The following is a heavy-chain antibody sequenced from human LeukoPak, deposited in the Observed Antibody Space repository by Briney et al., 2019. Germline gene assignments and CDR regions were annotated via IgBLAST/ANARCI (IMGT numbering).Heavy chain of an antibody. CDR2: MNPNSGNT. V-gene: IGHV1-8*01. CDR3: ARGSIAVAGTDY. J-gene: IGHJ4*02. D-gene: IGHD6-19*01. CDR1: GDTCTSYD. Sequence: ASVKVFCKTAGDTCTSYDSNGVRQATGQGLEGMGWMNPNSGNTGYAQKFQGRVTMNSNPPIRTAYMQLSSLRSEDTAVYYCARGSIAVAGTDYWGQGTLVTVSS.